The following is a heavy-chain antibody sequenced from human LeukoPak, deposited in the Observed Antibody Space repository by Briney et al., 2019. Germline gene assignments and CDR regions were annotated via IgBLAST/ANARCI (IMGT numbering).Heavy chain of an antibody. CDR3: ARGFPDYGDYYFDS. D-gene: IGHD4-17*01. J-gene: IGHJ4*02. Sequence: XETLSLTCAVYGASFSGYYWNWVCQPPGKGLEWIGEISHRGTTNYNPSVKSRVTISVDTSKNQFSLNLSSVTAADTAVYYCARGFPDYGDYYFDSWGQGTLVTVSS. CDR2: ISHRGTT. V-gene: IGHV4-34*01. CDR1: GASFSGYY.